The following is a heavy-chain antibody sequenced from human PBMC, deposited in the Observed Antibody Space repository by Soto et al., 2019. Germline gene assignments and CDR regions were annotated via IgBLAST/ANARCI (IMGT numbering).Heavy chain of an antibody. J-gene: IGHJ4*02. CDR1: GFTFSSYW. V-gene: IGHV3-7*01. CDR2: IKQDGSEK. Sequence: GGSLRLSCAASGFTFSSYWMSWVRQAPGKGLEWVANIKQDGSEKYYVDSVKGRFTISRDNAKNSLYLQMNSLRAEDTAVYYCARDPSDVLLWFGELSGTDYFDYWGQGTLVTVSS. CDR3: ARDPSDVLLWFGELSGTDYFDY. D-gene: IGHD3-10*01.